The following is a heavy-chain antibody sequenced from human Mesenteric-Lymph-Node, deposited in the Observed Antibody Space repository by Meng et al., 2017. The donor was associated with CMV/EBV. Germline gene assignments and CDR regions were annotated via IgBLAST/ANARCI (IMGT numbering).Heavy chain of an antibody. J-gene: IGHJ5*02. D-gene: IGHD2-2*01. CDR2: ISGSDGST. Sequence: GESLKISCAASGFIFSNYAMSWVRQAPGKGLEWVSAISGSDGSTYYADSLKGRFTISRDNAKNSLYLQMNSLIAEDTAVYYCARHDCSGTSCYRLNWFDPWGQGTLVTVSS. V-gene: IGHV3-23*01. CDR1: GFIFSNYA. CDR3: ARHDCSGTSCYRLNWFDP.